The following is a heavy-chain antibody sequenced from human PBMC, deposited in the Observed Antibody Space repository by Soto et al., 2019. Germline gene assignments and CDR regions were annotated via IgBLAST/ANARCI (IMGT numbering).Heavy chain of an antibody. D-gene: IGHD4-17*01. CDR1: GFTFSNAW. V-gene: IGHV3-15*01. CDR3: TTLAHAYGVYGPGYYYYYMDV. CDR2: IKSKTDGGTT. J-gene: IGHJ6*03. Sequence: ESGGGLVKPGGSLRLSCAASGFTFSNAWMSWVRQAPGKGLEWVGRIKSKTDGGTTDYAAPVKGGFTISRDDSKNTLYLQMNSLKTEDTAVYYCTTLAHAYGVYGPGYYYYYMDVWGKGTTVTVSS.